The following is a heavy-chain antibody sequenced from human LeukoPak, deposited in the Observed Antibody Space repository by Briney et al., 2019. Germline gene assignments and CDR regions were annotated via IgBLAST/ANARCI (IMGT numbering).Heavy chain of an antibody. J-gene: IGHJ4*02. CDR3: ARDLAFSRLDY. D-gene: IGHD2/OR15-2a*01. CDR2: INPDGIKR. CDR1: GLTFISSW. Sequence: GGSLRLSCAVSGLTFISSWMDWVRQAPGKGLEWVASINPDGIKRYSADSVKGRFTISRDNARNSLYLQMDSLRVEDTAFYYCARDLAFSRLDYWGQGVLVTVSS. V-gene: IGHV3-7*01.